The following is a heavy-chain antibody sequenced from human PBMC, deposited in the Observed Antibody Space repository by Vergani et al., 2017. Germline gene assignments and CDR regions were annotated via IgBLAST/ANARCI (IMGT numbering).Heavy chain of an antibody. CDR3: ARVRRDDSSGYYYYYGMDV. CDR2: IYYSGST. V-gene: IGHV4-34*01. CDR1: GGSFSGYY. J-gene: IGHJ6*02. Sequence: QVQLQQWGAGLLKPSETLSLTCAVYGGSFSGYYWSWIRQPPGKGLEWIGYIYYSGSTYYNPSLKSRVTISVDTSKNQFSLKLSSVTAADTAVYYCARVRRDDSSGYYYYYGMDVWCQXP. D-gene: IGHD3-22*01.